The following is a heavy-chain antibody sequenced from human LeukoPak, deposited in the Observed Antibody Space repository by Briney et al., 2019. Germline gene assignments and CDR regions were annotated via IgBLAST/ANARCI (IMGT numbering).Heavy chain of an antibody. CDR3: ASVKNGAFDI. Sequence: SETLSLTCTVSGGSISSYYWSWIRQPPGKELEWIGYTFYSGTNKYNPSLKSRVTISEDTSKNQFSLKLNSVTAADTAVYYCASVKNGAFDIWGQGTMVTVSS. D-gene: IGHD2-8*01. J-gene: IGHJ3*02. V-gene: IGHV4-59*01. CDR2: TFYSGTN. CDR1: GGSISSYY.